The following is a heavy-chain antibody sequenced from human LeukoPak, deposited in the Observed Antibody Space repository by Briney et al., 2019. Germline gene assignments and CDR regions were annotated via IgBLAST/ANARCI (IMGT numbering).Heavy chain of an antibody. D-gene: IGHD1-26*01. CDR1: GFTFSSYG. CDR3: AKVGSGSYKYVAD. V-gene: IGHV3-30*02. Sequence: PGGSLRLSCAASGFTFSSYGMHWVRQAPGKGLEWVAFIRYDGSNKYYADSVKGRLTISRDNSKNTLYLQMNSLRAEDTAVYYCAKVGSGSYKYVADGSQGSLATVPS. J-gene: IGHJ4*02. CDR2: IRYDGSNK.